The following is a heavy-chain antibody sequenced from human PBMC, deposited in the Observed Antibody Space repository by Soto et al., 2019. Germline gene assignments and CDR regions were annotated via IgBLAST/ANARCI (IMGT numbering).Heavy chain of an antibody. J-gene: IGHJ5*02. CDR1: GYTFTSYD. D-gene: IGHD6-19*01. CDR3: ARGRRNSGWYWAIWFDP. V-gene: IGHV1-8*01. Sequence: ASVKVSCKASGYTFTSYDINWVRQATGQGLEWMGWMNPNSGNTGYAQKFQGRVTMTRNTSISTAYMELSSLRSEDTAVYYCARGRRNSGWYWAIWFDPWGQGTLVTVSS. CDR2: MNPNSGNT.